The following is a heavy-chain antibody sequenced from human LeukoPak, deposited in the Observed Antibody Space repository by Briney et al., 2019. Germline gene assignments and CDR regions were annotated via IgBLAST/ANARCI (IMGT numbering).Heavy chain of an antibody. D-gene: IGHD3-10*01. J-gene: IGHJ6*02. CDR3: AVPRIGNYYSMDV. V-gene: IGHV3-74*01. CDR2: INSDGSGA. Sequence: GGSLRLSCAASGFTFSSNWMHWVRQAPGKGLVWVSRINSDGSGAIYADSVKGRFTISRDNAKNTLYLQMNSLRAEDTAVYYCAVPRIGNYYSMDVWGQGTTVTVSS. CDR1: GFTFSSNW.